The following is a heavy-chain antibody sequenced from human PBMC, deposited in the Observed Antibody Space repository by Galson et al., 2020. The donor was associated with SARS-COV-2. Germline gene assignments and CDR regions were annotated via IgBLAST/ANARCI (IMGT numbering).Heavy chain of an antibody. J-gene: IGHJ3*01. CDR2: FDPQDGEM. Sequence: ASVKVSCKVSGYTLTELSMNWVRQTPGKGLEWMGGFDPQDGEMIYAQNFQGRVTMTEDSSTDTAYMELSSLTSEDTATYYCASESIVTKVVIYAFHLWGQGTMVTVS. CDR3: ASESIVTKVVIYAFHL. CDR1: GYTLTELS. D-gene: IGHD2-21*01. V-gene: IGHV1-24*01.